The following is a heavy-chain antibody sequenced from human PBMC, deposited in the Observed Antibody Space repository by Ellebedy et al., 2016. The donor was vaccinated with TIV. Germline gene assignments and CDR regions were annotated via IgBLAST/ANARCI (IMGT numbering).Heavy chain of an antibody. CDR1: GGSISNYY. D-gene: IGHD2-21*01. CDR3: ARRLVIAPNDAFDI. CDR2: IYSSEST. J-gene: IGHJ3*02. Sequence: SETLSLTXTVSGGSISNYYWSWIRQSPGKGLEWIGYIYSSESTDYNPSLKSRVTISLDTSKNQFSLKLTSVTAADTAVYYCARRLVIAPNDAFDIWGQGTMVTVSS. V-gene: IGHV4-59*12.